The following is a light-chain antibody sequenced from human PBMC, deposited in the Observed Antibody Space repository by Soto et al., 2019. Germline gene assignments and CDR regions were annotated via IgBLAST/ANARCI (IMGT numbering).Light chain of an antibody. CDR1: QNVGGRF. CDR2: VAS. Sequence: EIVLTQSPGTLSLSPGERATLSCRASQNVGGRFLAWYQQKPGQAPRLLINVASTRATGIPDRFSGSGSGTDFTLTISRLEPEDFAVYYCQQYGTSPIAFGQETRLE. CDR3: QQYGTSPIA. J-gene: IGKJ5*01. V-gene: IGKV3-20*01.